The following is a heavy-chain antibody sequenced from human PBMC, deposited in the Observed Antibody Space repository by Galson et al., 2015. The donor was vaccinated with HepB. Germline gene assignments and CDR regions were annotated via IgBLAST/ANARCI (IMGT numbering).Heavy chain of an antibody. J-gene: IGHJ4*02. V-gene: IGHV3-23*01. D-gene: IGHD3-22*01. Sequence: SLRLSCAASGFTFSSYAMSWVRQAPGKGLEWVSGINTSGRSTYYADSVKGRFTISRDNSKNTLYLQMNSLRAEDTAVYYCARAYYYDSSGYEGDYWGQGTLVTVSS. CDR2: INTSGRST. CDR3: ARAYYYDSSGYEGDY. CDR1: GFTFSSYA.